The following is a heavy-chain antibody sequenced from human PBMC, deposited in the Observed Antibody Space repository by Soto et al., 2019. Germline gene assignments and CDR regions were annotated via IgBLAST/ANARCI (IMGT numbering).Heavy chain of an antibody. CDR3: ARGPKGEVGGTWYYYAMDV. D-gene: IGHD1-26*01. CDR2: INHSGST. Sequence: PSETLSLTCAVYGGSFSGYYWSWIRQPPGKGLEWIGEINHSGSTNYNPSLKSRVTISVDTSKNQFSLKLNSVTAADTAVYYCARGPKGEVGGTWYYYAMDVWGQGTTVT. V-gene: IGHV4-34*01. CDR1: GGSFSGYY. J-gene: IGHJ6*02.